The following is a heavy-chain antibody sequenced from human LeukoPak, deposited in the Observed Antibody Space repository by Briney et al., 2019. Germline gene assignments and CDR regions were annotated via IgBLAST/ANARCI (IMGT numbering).Heavy chain of an antibody. D-gene: IGHD3-22*01. V-gene: IGHV3-21*01. CDR3: AREVPAYYYDSSGYRGFIGFDY. CDR1: GFTFSSYS. CDR2: ISSSSSYI. J-gene: IGHJ4*02. Sequence: GGPLRLSCAASGFTFSSYSMNWVRQAPGKGLEWVSSISSSSSYIYYADSVKGRFTISRDNAKNSLYLQMNSLRAEDTAVYYCAREVPAYYYDSSGYRGFIGFDYWGQGTLVTVSS.